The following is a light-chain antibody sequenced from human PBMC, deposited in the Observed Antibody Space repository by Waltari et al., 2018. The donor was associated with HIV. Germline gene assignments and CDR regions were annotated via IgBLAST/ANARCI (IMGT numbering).Light chain of an antibody. J-gene: IGKJ1*01. V-gene: IGKV1-39*01. CDR3: RPSYSNPPT. CDR1: QTIRMN. CDR2: AAS. Sequence: DIQMTQSPPFRSASVGDRVTITWRASQTIRMNINEYQQKPGKAPKLLIYAASSLQIRVPSRFSGIGSGTDFTLSITSLQPEDFAVYHCRPSYSNPPTFGQGPKVEIK.